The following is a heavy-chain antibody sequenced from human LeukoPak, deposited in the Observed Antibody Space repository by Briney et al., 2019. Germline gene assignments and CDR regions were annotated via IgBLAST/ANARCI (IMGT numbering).Heavy chain of an antibody. V-gene: IGHV3-48*03. D-gene: IGHD4-17*01. CDR1: GFTFSSFE. CDR3: ARPLYGDSGYYYYYMDV. Sequence: GGSLRLSCAASGFTFSSFEMNWVRQAPGKGLEWVSYISISGSTIYYADSVKGRFTISRDNAKNSLYLQMNSLRAEDTAVYYCARPLYGDSGYYYYYMDVWGKGTTVTVSS. J-gene: IGHJ6*03. CDR2: ISISGSTI.